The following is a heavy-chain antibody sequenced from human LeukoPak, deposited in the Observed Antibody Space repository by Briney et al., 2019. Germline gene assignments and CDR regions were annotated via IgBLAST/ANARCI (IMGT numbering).Heavy chain of an antibody. V-gene: IGHV3-30*02. CDR1: GFTFSSYG. J-gene: IGHJ4*02. D-gene: IGHD3-3*01. Sequence: GGSLRLSCAASGFTFSSYGMHWVRQAPGKGLEWVAFIRYDGSNKYYADSVKGRFTISRDNSKNTLYLQMNSLRAEDTAVYYCAKDSEYYDFWSGYYSHFDYWGQGTLVTVSS. CDR3: AKDSEYYDFWSGYYSHFDY. CDR2: IRYDGSNK.